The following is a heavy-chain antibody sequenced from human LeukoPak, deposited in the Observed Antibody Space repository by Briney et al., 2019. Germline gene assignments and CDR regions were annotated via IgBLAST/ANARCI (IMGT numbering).Heavy chain of an antibody. Sequence: GASVKVSCKASGYTFTSYGISWVRQAPGQGLEWMGWISAYNGNTNSAQKLQGRVTMTTDTSTSTAYMEVRSLRSDDTAVYYCAREMYDYAWGSYRYPLDYWGQGTLVTVSS. V-gene: IGHV1-18*01. J-gene: IGHJ4*02. CDR3: AREMYDYAWGSYRYPLDY. CDR2: ISAYNGNT. D-gene: IGHD3-16*02. CDR1: GYTFTSYG.